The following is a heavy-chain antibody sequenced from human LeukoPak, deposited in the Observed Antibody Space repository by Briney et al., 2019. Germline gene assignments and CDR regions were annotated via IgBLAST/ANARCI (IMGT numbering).Heavy chain of an antibody. Sequence: PSETLSLTCGVNGGSFSGYYWSWIRQPPGKGLEWIGEINHSGSTNYNPSLKSRVTISVDTSNNQFSLKLSSVTAADTAVYYCARQYSSGWYKGYFQYWGQGTLVTVSS. D-gene: IGHD6-19*01. J-gene: IGHJ1*01. CDR3: ARQYSSGWYKGYFQY. CDR2: INHSGST. V-gene: IGHV4-34*01. CDR1: GGSFSGYY.